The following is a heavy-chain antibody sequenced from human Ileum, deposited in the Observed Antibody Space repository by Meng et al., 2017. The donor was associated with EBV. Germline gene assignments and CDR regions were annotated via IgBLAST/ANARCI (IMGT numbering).Heavy chain of an antibody. V-gene: IGHV3-15*01. CDR1: GFTFRNAW. CDR2: IKSKADGETI. J-gene: IGHJ4*02. CDR3: TTDRRDDYKQFDY. Sequence: VELVESGGYLVHPCRSLRLSCAASGFTFRNAWRTWVRQAPGKGLEGVGRIKSKADGETIDYAAPVKGRFIISRDDSKDTLYLQMNSLKTEDTAVYYCTTDRRDDYKQFDYWGQGTLVTVSS. D-gene: IGHD5-24*01.